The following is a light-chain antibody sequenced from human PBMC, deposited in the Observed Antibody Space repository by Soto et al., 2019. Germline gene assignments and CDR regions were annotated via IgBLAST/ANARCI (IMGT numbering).Light chain of an antibody. CDR3: QQRSNWPPMYT. CDR2: GAS. V-gene: IGKV3D-20*02. CDR1: QSISSSY. J-gene: IGKJ5*01. Sequence: EIMMTQSPVTLSVSPGERATLSCRASQSISSSYLAWYQQKPGQAPRLLIYGASTRATGIPARFSGSGSGTDFTLTISSLEPEDFAVYYCQQRSNWPPMYTFGQGTRLEI.